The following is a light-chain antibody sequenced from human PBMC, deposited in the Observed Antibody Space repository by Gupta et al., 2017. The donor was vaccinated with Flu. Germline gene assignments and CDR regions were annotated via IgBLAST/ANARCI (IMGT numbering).Light chain of an antibody. J-gene: IGLJ3*02. CDR3: AAWDNTVNGLWV. V-gene: IGLV1-44*01. CDR2: SND. CDR1: SSNIENNK. Sequence: QSVLTQPPSASGTPGQRVTISCSGSSSNIENNKVNGYQQLPGEAPRLLIYSNDQRPSGVPDRFSASKSGTSASLAISGLQSEDEAEYFCAAWDNTVNGLWVFGGGTRLTVL.